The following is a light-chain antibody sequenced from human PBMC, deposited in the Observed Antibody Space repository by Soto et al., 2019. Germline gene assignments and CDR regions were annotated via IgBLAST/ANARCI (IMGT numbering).Light chain of an antibody. V-gene: IGKV3-15*01. J-gene: IGKJ5*01. Sequence: MTQSPSTLSASVGDRVTITCRASQSVSSNLAWYQQKPGQAPRLFIYGASTRATAIPPRFSGSGSGTEFTLTISSLQSEDFAVYYCQQYDNWPITFGQGTRLEIK. CDR3: QQYDNWPIT. CDR1: QSVSSN. CDR2: GAS.